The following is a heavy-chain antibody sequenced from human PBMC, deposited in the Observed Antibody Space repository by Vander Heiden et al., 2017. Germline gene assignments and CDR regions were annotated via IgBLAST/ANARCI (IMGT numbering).Heavy chain of an antibody. CDR1: GCTFSDYY. CDR2: ISSSSSYT. Sequence: QVQLVESGGGLVKPGGSLRLSCAASGCTFSDYYMSWIRQAPGKGLEWVSYISSSSSYTNYADSVKGRFTISRDNAKNSLYLQMNSLRAEDTAVYYCAGYSRRSYYYGMDVWGQGTTVTVSS. V-gene: IGHV3-11*06. D-gene: IGHD6-13*01. J-gene: IGHJ6*02. CDR3: AGYSRRSYYYGMDV.